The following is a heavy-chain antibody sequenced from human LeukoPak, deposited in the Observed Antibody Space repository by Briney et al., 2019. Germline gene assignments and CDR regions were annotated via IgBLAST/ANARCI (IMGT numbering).Heavy chain of an antibody. CDR1: GHTFTGYY. J-gene: IGHJ4*02. Sequence: ASVKVSCKASGHTFTGYYMHWVRQAPGQGLEWMGWINPNSGGTNHAQKFQGRVSMTRDTSISTAYMELSRLRSDDTAVYYCARDDGYNYVWGQGTLVTVSS. CDR2: INPNSGGT. V-gene: IGHV1-2*02. D-gene: IGHD5-24*01. CDR3: ARDDGYNYV.